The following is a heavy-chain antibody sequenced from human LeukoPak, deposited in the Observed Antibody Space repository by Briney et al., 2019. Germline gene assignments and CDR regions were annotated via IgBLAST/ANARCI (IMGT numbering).Heavy chain of an antibody. V-gene: IGHV3-30*02. Sequence: GGSLRLSCVASGFTFSSYAMPWVRQAPGKGLEWVAFIRFNGTNIYYADSVKGRFTISRDNSKSTLYLQMNGLKPEHSAVYYWAKEGAGAILFGYLDYWGQGTLVSVSS. D-gene: IGHD3-10*01. CDR2: IRFNGTNI. J-gene: IGHJ4*02. CDR1: GFTFSSYA. CDR3: AKEGAGAILFGYLDY.